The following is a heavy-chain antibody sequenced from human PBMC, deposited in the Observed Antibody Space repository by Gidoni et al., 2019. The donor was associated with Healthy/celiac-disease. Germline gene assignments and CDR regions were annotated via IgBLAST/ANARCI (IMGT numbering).Heavy chain of an antibody. Sequence: EVQLVESGGGLVKPGGSLRLSGAASGFTFSSYSMNWVRQAPGKGLEWVSSISSSRSYIYYADSVKGLFTISRDNAKNSLYLQMNSLRADDTAVYYCARDSSGCSFDYWGQGTLVTVSS. CDR3: ARDSSGCSFDY. V-gene: IGHV3-21*01. D-gene: IGHD6-19*01. CDR1: GFTFSSYS. CDR2: ISSSRSYI. J-gene: IGHJ4*02.